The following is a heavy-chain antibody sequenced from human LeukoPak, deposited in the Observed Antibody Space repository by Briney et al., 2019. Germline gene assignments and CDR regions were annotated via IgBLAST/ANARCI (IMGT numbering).Heavy chain of an antibody. J-gene: IGHJ1*01. D-gene: IGHD3-10*01. V-gene: IGHV3-21*01. CDR3: ARAEVLLWFGESPGAEYFQH. CDR1: GFTFSSYN. Sequence: GGSLRLSCAASGFTFSSYNMNWVRQAPGKGLEWVSSISSRGSYIYYADSVKGRFTISRDNAKNSLYLQMNSLRAEDAAVYYCARAEVLLWFGESPGAEYFQHWGQGTLVTVSS. CDR2: ISSRGSYI.